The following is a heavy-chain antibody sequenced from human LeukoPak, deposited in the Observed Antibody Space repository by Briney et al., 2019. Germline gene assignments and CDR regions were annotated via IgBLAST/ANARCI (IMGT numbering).Heavy chain of an antibody. CDR3: ARDLGVLRYSGDAFDI. Sequence: SETLSLTCTVSGGSISSYYWSWIRQPAGKGLEWIGGIYTSGSTNYNPSLKSRVTMSVDTSKNQFSLKLSSVTAADTAVYYCARDLGVLRYSGDAFDIWGQGTMVTVSS. D-gene: IGHD3-9*01. V-gene: IGHV4-4*07. CDR1: GGSISSYY. J-gene: IGHJ3*02. CDR2: IYTSGST.